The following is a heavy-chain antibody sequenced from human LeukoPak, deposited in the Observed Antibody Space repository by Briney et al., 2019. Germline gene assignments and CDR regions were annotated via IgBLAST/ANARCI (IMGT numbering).Heavy chain of an antibody. Sequence: ASVKVSCKASGFTLTNFDINWVRQATGQGLEWMGWMNSNTGNTGYAQEFQGRVTMTRNTSISTAYMELSSLSSEDTAVYYCARGRGSGHKENWFDPWGQGTLVTVSS. V-gene: IGHV1-8*01. CDR1: GFTLTNFD. CDR3: ARGRGSGHKENWFDP. CDR2: MNSNTGNT. D-gene: IGHD6-19*01. J-gene: IGHJ5*02.